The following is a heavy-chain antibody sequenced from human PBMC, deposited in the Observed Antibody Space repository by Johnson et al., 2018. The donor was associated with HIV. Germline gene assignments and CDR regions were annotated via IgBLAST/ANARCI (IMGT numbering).Heavy chain of an antibody. CDR1: GFTFSSYA. D-gene: IGHD1-1*01. Sequence: VQLVESGGGVVQPGRSLRLSCAASGFTFSSYAMHWVRQAPAKGPEWVANIKQDGSEKYYVDSVKGRFTISRDNAKDSLYLQMNSLRAEDTALYYCATSTASDALDIWGQGTMVTVSS. V-gene: IGHV3-7*03. J-gene: IGHJ3*02. CDR2: IKQDGSEK. CDR3: ATSTASDALDI.